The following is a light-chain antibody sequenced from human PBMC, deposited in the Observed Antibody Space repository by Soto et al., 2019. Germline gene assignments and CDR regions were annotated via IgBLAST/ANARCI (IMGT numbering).Light chain of an antibody. CDR3: QQYNKWPLFT. Sequence: EIVMTQSPVTLSVSPGERATLSCRASQSVSSNLAWYQQKPGQAPRLIIYAASTRATGIPARFSGSGSGTECTLTISSLQSEDFAVYYCQQYNKWPLFTFGPGTKVDIK. CDR1: QSVSSN. J-gene: IGKJ3*01. CDR2: AAS. V-gene: IGKV3-15*01.